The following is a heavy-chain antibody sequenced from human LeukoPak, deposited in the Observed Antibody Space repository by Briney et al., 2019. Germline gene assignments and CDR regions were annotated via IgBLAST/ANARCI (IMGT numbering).Heavy chain of an antibody. CDR1: GLTFIDAW. CDR2: IRNDRKT. J-gene: IGHJ4*02. Sequence: GGAPRHSCVLAGLTFIDAWMSGVRQALRGGLQWVGRIRNDRKTDNTAPVQGRCSISRANSKNTIYLQMNSLRTEATGMYFCTLMATIFSVDYWGQGPLVTVSS. CDR3: TLMATIFSVDY. V-gene: IGHV3-15*01. D-gene: IGHD5-12*01.